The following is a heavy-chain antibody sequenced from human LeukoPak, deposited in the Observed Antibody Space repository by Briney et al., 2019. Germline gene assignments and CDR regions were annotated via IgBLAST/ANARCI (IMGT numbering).Heavy chain of an antibody. V-gene: IGHV3-21*01. J-gene: IGHJ4*02. CDR2: ISDTGRDI. Sequence: SGGSLRLSCAGSGFAFESFTMTWVRQAPGKGLEWVSLISDTGRDINYADSVRGRFTISRDNAKNSLYLQMNSLRAEDTAVYYCAKHPQDWGQGTLVSVSS. CDR1: GFAFESFT. CDR3: AKHPQD.